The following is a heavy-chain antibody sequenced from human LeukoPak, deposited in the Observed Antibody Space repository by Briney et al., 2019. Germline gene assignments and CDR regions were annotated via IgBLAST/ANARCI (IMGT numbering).Heavy chain of an antibody. Sequence: GGSLRLSCAASGFTFSSYAMSWVRQAPGKGLEWVSAISGSGGSTYYADSVKGRFTISRDNSKNTLYLQMNSLRAEDTAVYYCAKADPRPRLLTAYYFDYWGQGTLVTVSS. D-gene: IGHD1-14*01. J-gene: IGHJ4*02. CDR1: GFTFSSYA. V-gene: IGHV3-23*01. CDR3: AKADPRPRLLTAYYFDY. CDR2: ISGSGGST.